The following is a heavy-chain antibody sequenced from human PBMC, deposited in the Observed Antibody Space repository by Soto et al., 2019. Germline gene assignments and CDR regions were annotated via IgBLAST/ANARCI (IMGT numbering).Heavy chain of an antibody. J-gene: IGHJ4*02. CDR1: GLSLTTSGVR. Sequence: SGPTLVNPTQPLTLTCTFSGLSLTTSGVRVNWIRQPPGKALEWLARIDWDDDKFYSTSLKTRLTISRDTSKNQVVLIMTDMDPVDTATYFCAQIPIVGAPRWGQGTLVTVSS. CDR3: AQIPIVGAPR. D-gene: IGHD1-26*01. CDR2: IDWDDDK. V-gene: IGHV2-70*04.